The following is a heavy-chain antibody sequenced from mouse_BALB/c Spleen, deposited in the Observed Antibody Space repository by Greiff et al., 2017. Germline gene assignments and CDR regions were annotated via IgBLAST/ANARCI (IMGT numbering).Heavy chain of an antibody. CDR2: IYPYNGGT. J-gene: IGHJ3*01. Sequence: EVQLLQSGPELVKPGASVKISCTASGYTFTDYNMSWVKQSHGKSLEWIGDIYPYNGGTGYNQTFKSKATLTVDNSYNTAYMELRSLTSDDSAVYYCASPYGNNVRVFAYWGQGTLVTVSA. CDR3: ASPYGNNVRVFAY. D-gene: IGHD2-1*01. V-gene: IGHV1S29*02. CDR1: GYTFTDYN.